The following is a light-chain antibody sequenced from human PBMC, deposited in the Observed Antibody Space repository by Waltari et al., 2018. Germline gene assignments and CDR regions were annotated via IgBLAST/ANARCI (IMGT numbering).Light chain of an antibody. V-gene: IGKV3-15*01. J-gene: IGKJ2*01. CDR3: LQYDNWPRV. Sequence: EIVMTQSPATLSVSPGERATLSCSASQSVSSNLAWFQKKPGQAPRLLIYGASARATGFSARFRGSGSGTEFTCTISSLQSEDFAVYFCLQYDNWPRVFGQGTKLEIK. CDR2: GAS. CDR1: QSVSSN.